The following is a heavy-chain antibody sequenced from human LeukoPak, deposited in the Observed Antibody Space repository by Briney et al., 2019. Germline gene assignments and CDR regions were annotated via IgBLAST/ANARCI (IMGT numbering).Heavy chain of an antibody. J-gene: IGHJ4*02. Sequence: ASVKVSCKASGYTFTSYAINWVRQAPGQGLEWMGWINTNTGNPTYAQGFTGRFVFSLDTSVSTAYLQISSLKAEDTAVYYCARSICGVVTPNAFDYWGQGTLVTVSS. CDR2: INTNTGNP. V-gene: IGHV7-4-1*02. CDR1: GYTFTSYA. D-gene: IGHD3-3*01. CDR3: ARSICGVVTPNAFDY.